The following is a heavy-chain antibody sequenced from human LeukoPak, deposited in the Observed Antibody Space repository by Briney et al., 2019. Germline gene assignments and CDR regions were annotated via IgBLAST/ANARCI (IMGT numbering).Heavy chain of an antibody. D-gene: IGHD2-2*01. CDR3: ARGVYCSSTSCYYFDY. Sequence: SETLPLTCTVSGGSISSSSYYWGWIRQPPGKGLEWIGRIYTSGSTNYNPSLKSRVTMSVDTSKNQFSLKLSSVTAADTAVYYCARGVYCSSTSCYYFDYWGQGTLVTVSS. V-gene: IGHV4-61*05. CDR1: GGSISSSSYY. CDR2: IYTSGST. J-gene: IGHJ4*02.